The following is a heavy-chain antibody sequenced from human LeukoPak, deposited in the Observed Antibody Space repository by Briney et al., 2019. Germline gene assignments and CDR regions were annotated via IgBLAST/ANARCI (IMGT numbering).Heavy chain of an antibody. J-gene: IGHJ4*02. Sequence: GGSLRLSCAASGFTFSSYEMIWVRQAPGKGLEWVSYISSSGNTIYYADSVKGRFTISRDNAKNSLYLQMNSLRAEDTAVYYCARGTIIAHWGQGTLVTVSS. CDR2: ISSSGNTI. D-gene: IGHD2-21*01. CDR3: ARGTIIAH. V-gene: IGHV3-48*03. CDR1: GFTFSSYE.